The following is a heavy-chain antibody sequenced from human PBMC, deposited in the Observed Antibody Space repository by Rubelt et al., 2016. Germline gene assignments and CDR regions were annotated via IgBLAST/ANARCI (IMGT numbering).Heavy chain of an antibody. CDR3: ATEYSSSSSASQY. V-gene: IGHV3-23*01. CDR2: IGRSGDST. D-gene: IGHD6-6*01. J-gene: IGHJ4*02. Sequence: VRQPPGKGLEWVSTIGRSGDSTYYADSVKGRFTISRDNSKNTMYLQMDSLKAEDTALYYCATEYSSSSSASQYWGQGTLVTVST.